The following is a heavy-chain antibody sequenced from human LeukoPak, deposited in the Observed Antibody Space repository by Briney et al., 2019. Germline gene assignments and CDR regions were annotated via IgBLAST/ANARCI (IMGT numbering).Heavy chain of an antibody. Sequence: GGSLRLSCAVSGFTFSDYYMNWIRQAPGKGLEWVSAISGSGGSTYYADSVKGRFTISRDNSKNTLYLQMNSLRAEDTAVYYCAKDLYGYGRYYFDYWGQGTLVTVSS. CDR2: ISGSGGST. CDR1: GFTFSDYY. V-gene: IGHV3-23*01. CDR3: AKDLYGYGRYYFDY. D-gene: IGHD5-18*01. J-gene: IGHJ4*02.